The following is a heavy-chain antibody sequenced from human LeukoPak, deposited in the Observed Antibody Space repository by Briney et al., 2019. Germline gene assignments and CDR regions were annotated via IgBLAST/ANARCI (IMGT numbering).Heavy chain of an antibody. CDR2: INSDGSWT. J-gene: IGHJ4*02. Sequence: GGSLRLSCAASGNYWMHWVRQAPRKGLVWVSHINSDGSWTSYADSVKGRFTISKDNAKNTVYLQMNSLRAEDTAVYYCVSFYETYWGRGTLVTASS. V-gene: IGHV3-74*01. CDR1: GNYW. CDR3: VSFYETY. D-gene: IGHD2/OR15-2a*01.